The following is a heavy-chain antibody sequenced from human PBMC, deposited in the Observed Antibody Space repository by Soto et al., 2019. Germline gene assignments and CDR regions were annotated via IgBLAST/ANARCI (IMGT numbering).Heavy chain of an antibody. D-gene: IGHD6-6*01. V-gene: IGHV1-2*02. J-gene: IGHJ4*02. CDR2: INPNSGGT. CDR1: GYTFTGYY. CDR3: ARAGTKYSSSSGVDY. Sequence: ASVKVSCKASGYTFTGYYMHWVRQAPGQGLEWMGWINPNSGGTNYAQKFQGRVTMTRDTSISTAYMELSRLRSDDTAVYYCARAGTKYSSSSGVDYWGQGXLVTVYS.